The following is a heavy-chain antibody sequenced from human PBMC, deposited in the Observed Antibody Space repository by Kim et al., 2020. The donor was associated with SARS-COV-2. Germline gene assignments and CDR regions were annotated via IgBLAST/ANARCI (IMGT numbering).Heavy chain of an antibody. V-gene: IGHV3-30-3*02. CDR3: AKGDDSGSWSLDS. J-gene: IGHJ4*02. Sequence: YYADSVKGRFTISRDNFKNTLYLQMNSLRAEDTAVYYGAKGDDSGSWSLDSWGQGTLVTVSS. D-gene: IGHD3-10*01.